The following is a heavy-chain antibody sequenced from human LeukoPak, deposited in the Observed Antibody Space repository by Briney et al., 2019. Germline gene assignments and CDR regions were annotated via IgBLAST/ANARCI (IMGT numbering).Heavy chain of an antibody. Sequence: KFQGRVTITRDTSASTAYMELSSLRSEDMAVYYCARVYPSAAATGAFDYWGQGTLVTVSS. D-gene: IGHD6-13*01. V-gene: IGHV1-3*01. CDR3: ARVYPSAAATGAFDY. J-gene: IGHJ4*02.